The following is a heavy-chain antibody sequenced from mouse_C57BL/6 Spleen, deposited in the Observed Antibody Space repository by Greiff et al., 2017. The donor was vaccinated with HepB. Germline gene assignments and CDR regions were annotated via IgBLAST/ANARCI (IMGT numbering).Heavy chain of an antibody. CDR3: ARSNWEGAWFAY. J-gene: IGHJ3*01. D-gene: IGHD4-1*01. V-gene: IGHV1-50*01. CDR2: IDPSDSYT. Sequence: QVQLKQPGAELVKPGASVKLSCKASGYTFTSYWMQWVKQRPGQGLEWIGEIDPSDSYTNYNQKFKGKATLTVDTSSSTAYMQLSSLTSEDSAVYYCARSNWEGAWFAYWGQGTLVTVSA. CDR1: GYTFTSYW.